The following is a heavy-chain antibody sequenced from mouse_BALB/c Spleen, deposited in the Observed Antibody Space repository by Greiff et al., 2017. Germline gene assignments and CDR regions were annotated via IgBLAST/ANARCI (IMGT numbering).Heavy chain of an antibody. CDR3: TRDLGY. D-gene: IGHD4-1*01. J-gene: IGHJ3*01. V-gene: IGHV5-6-4*01. CDR2: ISSGGSYT. CDR1: GFTFSSYT. Sequence: EVQRVESGGGLVKPGGSLKLSCAASGFTFSSYTMSWVRQTPEKRLEWVATISSGGSYTYYPDSVKGRFTISRDNAKNTLYLQMSSLKSEDTAMYYCTRDLGYWGQGTLVTVSA.